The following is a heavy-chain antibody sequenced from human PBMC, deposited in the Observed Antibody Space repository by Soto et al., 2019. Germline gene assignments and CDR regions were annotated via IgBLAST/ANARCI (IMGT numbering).Heavy chain of an antibody. CDR3: AGLYGDYVPY. Sequence: QLQLQESGPGLVKPSETLSLTCSVSGDSISSSSYYWGWIRQPPGKGLEWIGTINYSGSTSYNPPLKSRVTTSVDTSKNQFSLKVSSVTAADTAVYYCAGLYGDYVPYWGQGILVSVS. CDR1: GDSISSSSYY. J-gene: IGHJ4*02. V-gene: IGHV4-39*01. CDR2: INYSGST. D-gene: IGHD4-17*01.